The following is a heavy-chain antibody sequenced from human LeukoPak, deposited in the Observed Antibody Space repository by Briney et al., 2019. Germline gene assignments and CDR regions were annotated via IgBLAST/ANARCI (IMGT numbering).Heavy chain of an antibody. CDR3: ASVASWFDP. V-gene: IGHV4-39*07. CDR2: IYYSGST. D-gene: IGHD2-15*01. J-gene: IGHJ5*02. Sequence: PSETLSLTCTVSGGSISSSSYYWGWIRQPPGKGLEWIGSIYYSGSTYYNPSLKSRVTISVDTSKNQFSLKLSSVTAADTAVYYCASVASWFDPWGQGTLVTVSS. CDR1: GGSISSSSYY.